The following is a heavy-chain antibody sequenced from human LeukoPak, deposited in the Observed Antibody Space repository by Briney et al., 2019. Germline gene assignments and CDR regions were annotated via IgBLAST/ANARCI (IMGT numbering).Heavy chain of an antibody. D-gene: IGHD1-26*01. CDR1: GFTLITYW. CDR2: INQDGSEK. Sequence: GGSLRLSCAASGFTLITYWMTWVRQAPGKGLEWVANINQDGSEKYYVGSVKGRFTISRDNAKNSLYLQMNSLRAEDTAVYYCAKFWPYSGSSEGWFDYWGQGTLVTVSS. V-gene: IGHV3-7*01. J-gene: IGHJ4*02. CDR3: AKFWPYSGSSEGWFDY.